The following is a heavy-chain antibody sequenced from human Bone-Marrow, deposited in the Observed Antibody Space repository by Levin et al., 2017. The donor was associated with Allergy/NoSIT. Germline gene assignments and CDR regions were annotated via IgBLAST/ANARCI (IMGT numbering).Heavy chain of an antibody. J-gene: IGHJ4*02. CDR2: IKQDGSEI. Sequence: GGSLRLSCAASGFTFSDYWMSWVRQAPGKGLEWVANIKQDGSEIDEMDSLKGRFTISRDNAKKSVYPQMNSLRAEDTAIYYCARIVSSSSGWGNWGQGTLVTVSS. V-gene: IGHV3-7*01. CDR1: GFTFSDYW. CDR3: ARIVSSSSGWGN. D-gene: IGHD6-6*01.